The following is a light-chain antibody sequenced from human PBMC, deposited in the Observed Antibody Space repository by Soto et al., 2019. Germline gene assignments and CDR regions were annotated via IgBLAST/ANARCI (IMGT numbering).Light chain of an antibody. Sequence: DIVMTQSPLSLPVTPGEPASISCRSSQSLRHSNGYNYLDWYLQKPGQSPQVLIYLGSNRASGVPDRFSGSGSGTDFTLKISRVEAEDVGVYYCMQALQTPPTFGGGTKVDIK. CDR2: LGS. CDR1: QSLRHSNGYNY. J-gene: IGKJ4*01. V-gene: IGKV2-28*01. CDR3: MQALQTPPT.